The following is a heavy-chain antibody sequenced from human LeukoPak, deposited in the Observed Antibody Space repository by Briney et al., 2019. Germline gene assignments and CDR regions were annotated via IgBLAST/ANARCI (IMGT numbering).Heavy chain of an antibody. CDR3: AREPFYGSGDYY. J-gene: IGHJ4*02. Sequence: GGSLRLSCAASGFTFSSYSMNWVRQAPGKGLEWVSSISSGSSYIYYTDSVKGRFTISRDNAKNSLYLQMNSLRAEDTAVYYCAREPFYGSGDYYWGQGTLVTVSS. V-gene: IGHV3-21*01. D-gene: IGHD3-10*01. CDR2: ISSGSSYI. CDR1: GFTFSSYS.